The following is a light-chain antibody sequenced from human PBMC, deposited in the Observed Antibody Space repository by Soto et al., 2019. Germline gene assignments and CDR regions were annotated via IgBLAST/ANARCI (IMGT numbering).Light chain of an antibody. CDR3: AAWDDSLNGYVV. CDR2: SNN. CDR1: SSNIGSNT. V-gene: IGLV1-44*01. J-gene: IGLJ2*01. Sequence: QSVLTQPPSASGTPGQRVTISCSGSSSNIGSNTVNWYQQLPGTAPKLLIYSNNQRPSGVPDRFSGSKSGTSASLAISGLQFGDEADYYGAAWDDSLNGYVVFGGGTQLIVL.